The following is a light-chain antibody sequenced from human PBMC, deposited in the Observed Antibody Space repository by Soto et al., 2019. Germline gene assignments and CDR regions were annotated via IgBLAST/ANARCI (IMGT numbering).Light chain of an antibody. Sequence: EIVLTQSPGTLSLSPGERATLSFMASQSVSSSYLAWYQQKPGQAPRLLIYGASSRATGIPARFSGSGSGTEFTLTISSLQPDDFATYYCQQYNSYGWTFGQGTKVDI. CDR2: GAS. V-gene: IGKV3-20*01. J-gene: IGKJ1*01. CDR1: QSVSSSY. CDR3: QQYNSYGWT.